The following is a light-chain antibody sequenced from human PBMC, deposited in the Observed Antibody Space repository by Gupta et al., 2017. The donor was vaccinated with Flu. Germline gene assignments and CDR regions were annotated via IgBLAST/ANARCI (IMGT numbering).Light chain of an antibody. CDR1: SSNIGRNS. Sequence: QSVLTQPPSASGTPGQTVTISCSGSSSNIGRNSVNWYQRLPGTAPKVLIYSNDQRPSGVPDRFSGSKSGTSASLAISGLQSEDEAEYYCAAWDDSLGGLFGGGTKLTV. J-gene: IGLJ2*01. V-gene: IGLV1-44*01. CDR2: SND. CDR3: AAWDDSLGGL.